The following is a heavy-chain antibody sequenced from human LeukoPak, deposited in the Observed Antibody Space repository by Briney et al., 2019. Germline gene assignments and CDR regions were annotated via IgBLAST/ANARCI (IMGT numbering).Heavy chain of an antibody. CDR2: IKSKSDGETT. D-gene: IGHD2-21*01. J-gene: IGHJ4*02. CDR3: TTDLGGRYYPFDY. CDR1: GFTFSNAW. V-gene: IGHV3-15*01. Sequence: GGSLRLSCAASGFTFSNAWMSWVRQAPGKGLEWIGRIKSKSDGETTVYAAPVTGRFTISRDDSKNTLYLQMNSLFTEDTAVYYCTTDLGGRYYPFDYWGQGTLVTVSS.